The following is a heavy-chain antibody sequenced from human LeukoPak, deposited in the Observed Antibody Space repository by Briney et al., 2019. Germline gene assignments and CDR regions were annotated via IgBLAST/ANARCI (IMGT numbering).Heavy chain of an antibody. CDR2: IYPGDSNT. CDR3: VRHQANFRWSLFDN. D-gene: IGHD4/OR15-4a*01. J-gene: IGHJ4*02. Sequence: GESLKISCQGSGYSFADYWIGWVRQMPGKGLEWMVLIYPGDSNTKYSPSFQGQVTISVDKSVSTAYLQWNSLKASDTAMYYCVRHQANFRWSLFDNWGQGTLVTVSS. CDR1: GYSFADYW. V-gene: IGHV5-51*01.